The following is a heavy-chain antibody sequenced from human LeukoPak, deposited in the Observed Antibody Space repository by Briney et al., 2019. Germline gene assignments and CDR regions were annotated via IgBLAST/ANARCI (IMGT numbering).Heavy chain of an antibody. V-gene: IGHV3-7*01. Sequence: GGSLRLSCEASGFTFSDYWMSWVRQAPGKGPEWVANIRQDGNEEFCVDSVKGRFTISRDNAKNSLYLQMNSLRAEDTAVYYCARDEMEGYYGSGSYGMDVWGKGTTVTVSS. CDR2: IRQDGNEE. CDR1: GFTFSDYW. CDR3: ARDEMEGYYGSGSYGMDV. J-gene: IGHJ6*03. D-gene: IGHD3-10*01.